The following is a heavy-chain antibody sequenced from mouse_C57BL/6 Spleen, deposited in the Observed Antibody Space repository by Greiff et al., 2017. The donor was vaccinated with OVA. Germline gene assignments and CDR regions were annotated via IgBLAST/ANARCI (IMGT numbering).Heavy chain of an antibody. J-gene: IGHJ2*01. CDR1: GYAFTNYL. CDR2: INPGSGGT. V-gene: IGHV1-54*01. Sequence: VKLLESGAELVRPGTSVKVSCKASGYAFTNYLIEWVKQRPGQGLEWIGVINPGSGGTNYNEKFKGKATLTADKSSSTAYMQLSSLTSEDSAVYFCARRPPIYYYGSSYLWGQGTTLTVSS. D-gene: IGHD1-1*01. CDR3: ARRPPIYYYGSSYL.